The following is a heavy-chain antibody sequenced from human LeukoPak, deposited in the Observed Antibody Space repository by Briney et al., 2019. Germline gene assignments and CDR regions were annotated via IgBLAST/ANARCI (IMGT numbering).Heavy chain of an antibody. Sequence: ASVKVSCKASGYTFTSYYMHWVRQAPGQGLEWMGIINPSGGSTSYAQKFQGRVTMTRDMFTSTVYMELSSLRSEDTAVYYCARAVSYIAAAGTGRDYWGQGTLVTISS. D-gene: IGHD6-13*01. V-gene: IGHV1-46*01. CDR2: INPSGGST. CDR1: GYTFTSYY. J-gene: IGHJ4*02. CDR3: ARAVSYIAAAGTGRDY.